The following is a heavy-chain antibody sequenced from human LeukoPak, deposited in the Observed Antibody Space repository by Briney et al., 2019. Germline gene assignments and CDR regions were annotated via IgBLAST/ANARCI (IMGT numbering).Heavy chain of an antibody. D-gene: IGHD5-12*01. V-gene: IGHV3-30*18. CDR1: GFTFSSYG. J-gene: IGHJ4*02. CDR3: AKDSDGYDYFDY. Sequence: GRSLRLSCAASGFTFSSYGMHWVRQAPGKGLEWVAVISYDGSNKYYADSVKGRFTISRDNSKNTLYLQMNSLRAEDTAVYYCAKDSDGYDYFDYWGQGTLVTVSS. CDR2: ISYDGSNK.